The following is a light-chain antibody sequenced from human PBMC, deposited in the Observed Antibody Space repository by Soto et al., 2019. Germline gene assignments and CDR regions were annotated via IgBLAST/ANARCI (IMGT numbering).Light chain of an antibody. V-gene: IGLV2-14*03. Sequence: QSVLTQPASVSGSPGQSITISCTGTSSDVGAYNYVSWYQQHPGKAPKLMIYDVSNRPSGVSIRFSGSKSGNTASLTISGLQAEDEADYYCNSYTGSSTPVVFGVGTTVTVL. CDR2: DVS. CDR1: SSDVGAYNY. CDR3: NSYTGSSTPVV. J-gene: IGLJ2*01.